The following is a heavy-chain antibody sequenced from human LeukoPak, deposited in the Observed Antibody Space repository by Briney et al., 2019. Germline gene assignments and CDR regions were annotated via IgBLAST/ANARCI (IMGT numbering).Heavy chain of an antibody. D-gene: IGHD3-10*01. V-gene: IGHV1-8*01. CDR3: TYGSGSN. CDR1: GYTFTSYD. J-gene: IGHJ4*02. CDR2: MNPNSGNT. Sequence: ASVKVSCKASGYTFTSYDINWVRQATGQGLEWMGWMNPNSGNTGYAQKFQGRITMTRNTSISTAYMELSSLRSDDTAVYYCTYGSGSNWGQGTLVTVSS.